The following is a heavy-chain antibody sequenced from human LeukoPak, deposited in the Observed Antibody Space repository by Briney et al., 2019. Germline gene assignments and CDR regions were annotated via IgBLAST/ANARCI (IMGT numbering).Heavy chain of an antibody. Sequence: PSETLSLTCAVYGGSFSGYYWSWIRQPPGKGLEWIGEINHSGSTNYNPSLKSRVTISVDTSKNQFSLKLSSVTAADTAVYYCARGRKYYYGSGSYYGYWGQGTLVTVSS. CDR1: GGSFSGYY. J-gene: IGHJ4*02. V-gene: IGHV4-34*01. CDR3: ARGRKYYYGSGSYYGY. D-gene: IGHD3-10*01. CDR2: INHSGST.